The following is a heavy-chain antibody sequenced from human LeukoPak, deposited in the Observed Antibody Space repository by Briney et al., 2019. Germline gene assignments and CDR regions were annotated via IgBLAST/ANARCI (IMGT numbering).Heavy chain of an antibody. CDR2: MNPNSGNT. V-gene: IGHV1-8*01. Sequence: GSSVTVSCKASGYTFTSYVINWVRQATGQGLEWMGWMNPNSGNTGYAQKFQGRVTITRNTSISTAYMELSSLRSEDTAVYYCARVRVRPIFGVVLSTSRFDPWGQGTLVTVSS. CDR3: ARVRVRPIFGVVLSTSRFDP. CDR1: GYTFTSYV. D-gene: IGHD3-3*01. J-gene: IGHJ5*02.